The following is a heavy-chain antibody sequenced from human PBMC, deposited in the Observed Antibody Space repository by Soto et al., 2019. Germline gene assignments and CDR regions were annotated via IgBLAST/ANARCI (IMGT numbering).Heavy chain of an antibody. D-gene: IGHD3-3*01. Sequence: QVQLVQSGAEVKKPGASVKVSCKVSGYTLTDLSMQWVRQAPGKGLEWMGGFDPEDGETIYAQKFQGRVTMTEDTATDTASMELSSLRSEDTAVYYCATHRSGRFLEWLPEGAFGYWGQGTLVTVSS. CDR3: ATHRSGRFLEWLPEGAFGY. J-gene: IGHJ4*02. CDR1: GYTLTDLS. CDR2: FDPEDGET. V-gene: IGHV1-24*01.